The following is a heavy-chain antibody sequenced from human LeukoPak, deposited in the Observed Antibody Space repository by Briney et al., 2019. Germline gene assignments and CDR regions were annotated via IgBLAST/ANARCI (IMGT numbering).Heavy chain of an antibody. CDR3: ARDQDSSGYFGGAYYYYYMDV. J-gene: IGHJ6*03. D-gene: IGHD3-22*01. CDR1: GYTFTSYG. Sequence: GASVKVSCKASGYTFTSYGISWVRQAPGQGLEWMGWISAYNGNTNYAQKLQGRVTMTTDTSTSTAYMELRSLRSDDTAVYYCARDQDSSGYFGGAYYYYYMDVWGKGTTVTVSS. CDR2: ISAYNGNT. V-gene: IGHV1-18*01.